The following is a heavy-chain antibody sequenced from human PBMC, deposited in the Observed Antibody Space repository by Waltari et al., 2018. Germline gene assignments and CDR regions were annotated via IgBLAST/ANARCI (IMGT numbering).Heavy chain of an antibody. D-gene: IGHD2-8*01. V-gene: IGHV4-39*01. J-gene: IGHJ4*02. Sequence: QLQMQESGPGLVKPSETLSLTCTVSGDSITNSGYYWGWIRQPPGKGLDWIGSTYYSASAYYTPSLKSRVTISVNTSKNQFSLELTSLTAADTAVYYCARQGVSSRSFDYWGQGSLVTFSS. CDR1: GDSITNSGYY. CDR3: ARQGVSSRSFDY. CDR2: TYYSASA.